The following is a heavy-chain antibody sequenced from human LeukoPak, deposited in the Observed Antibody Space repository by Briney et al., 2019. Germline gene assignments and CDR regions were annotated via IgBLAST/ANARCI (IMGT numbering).Heavy chain of an antibody. CDR1: GFTFSSYW. V-gene: IGHV3-74*01. Sequence: GGSLRLSCAASGFTFSSYWMNWVRQAPGKGLVWVSRIASDGSSTTYADSVKGRFSISRDNAKNTLYLQMSSLRSEDTAVYYCARGLGKRPQRDLDYWGQGTLVTVSS. CDR2: IASDGSST. CDR3: ARGLGKRPQRDLDY. J-gene: IGHJ4*02.